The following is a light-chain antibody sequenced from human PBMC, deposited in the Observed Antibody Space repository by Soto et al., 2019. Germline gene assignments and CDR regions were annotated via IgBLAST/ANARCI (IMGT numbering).Light chain of an antibody. CDR1: QSVTSN. Sequence: EIVMTQSPATLSSSPGERVTLSCRASQSVTSNYLAWYQQKPGQAPRLLIYGASTRATGIPARFSGSGSGTEFTLTISSLQSEDFAVYYCQQRSNWPPITFGQGTRLENK. V-gene: IGKV3-15*01. CDR3: QQRSNWPPIT. CDR2: GAS. J-gene: IGKJ5*01.